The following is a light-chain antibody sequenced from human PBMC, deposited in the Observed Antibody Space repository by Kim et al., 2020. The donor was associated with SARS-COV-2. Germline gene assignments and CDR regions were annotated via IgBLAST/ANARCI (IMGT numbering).Light chain of an antibody. Sequence: SSELTQDPAVFVAFGQTVRITCQGDSLRSYYATWYQQKPGQAPILVIYGKNNRPSGIPDRFSGSSLGNTASLTITGTQAGDEADYYCNSRDSNDNVVFGGGTQLTVL. V-gene: IGLV3-19*01. J-gene: IGLJ2*01. CDR1: SLRSYY. CDR3: NSRDSNDNVV. CDR2: GKN.